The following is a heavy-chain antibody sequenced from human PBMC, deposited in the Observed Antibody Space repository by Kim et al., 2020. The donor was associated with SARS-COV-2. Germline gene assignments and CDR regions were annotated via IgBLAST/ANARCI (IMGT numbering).Heavy chain of an antibody. CDR1: GYTFTTYT. Sequence: ASVKVSCKASGYTFTTYTMNWVRQAPGQGLEWMGWINTNTGNPTYAQGFTGRFVFSLDTSVNTAYLQISSLKAEDTAVYYCARVYCSSISCSPRRWFDPWGQGTLVTVSS. CDR2: INTNTGNP. CDR3: ARVYCSSISCSPRRWFDP. V-gene: IGHV7-4-1*02. D-gene: IGHD2-2*01. J-gene: IGHJ5*02.